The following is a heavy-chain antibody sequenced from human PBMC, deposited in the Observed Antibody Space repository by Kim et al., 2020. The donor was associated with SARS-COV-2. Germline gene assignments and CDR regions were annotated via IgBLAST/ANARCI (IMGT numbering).Heavy chain of an antibody. V-gene: IGHV3-66*01. CDR2: IYSGGST. J-gene: IGHJ5*02. CDR3: ARDVSSSWYWFDP. D-gene: IGHD6-13*01. Sequence: GGSLRLSCAASGFTVSSNYMSWVRQAPGKGLEWVSVIYSGGSTYYADSVKGRFTISRDNSKNTLYLQMNSLRAEDTAVYYCARDVSSSWYWFDPWGQGTLVTVSS. CDR1: GFTVSSNY.